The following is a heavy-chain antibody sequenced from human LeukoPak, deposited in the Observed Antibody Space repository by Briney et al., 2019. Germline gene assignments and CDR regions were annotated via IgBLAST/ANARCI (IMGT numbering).Heavy chain of an antibody. CDR2: MHNRENA. CDR1: GGSISSSSYY. D-gene: IGHD2-15*01. J-gene: IGHJ4*02. CDR3: ARERGQRVDY. Sequence: SETLSLTCTVSGGSISSSSYYWGWIRQHPGKGLEWIGYMHNRENADYNPSLKSRVTISVDTSKNQISLKVNSVTAADTAVYYCARERGQRVDYWGQGTLVTVSS. V-gene: IGHV4-31*03.